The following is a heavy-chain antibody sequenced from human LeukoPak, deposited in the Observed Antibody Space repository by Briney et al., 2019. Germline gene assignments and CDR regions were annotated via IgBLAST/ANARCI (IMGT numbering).Heavy chain of an antibody. D-gene: IGHD6-6*01. CDR3: ARDEQFAYDAFDI. V-gene: IGHV1-46*01. CDR1: GYTFTSYY. Sequence: ASVKVSCKASGYTFTSYYMHWVRQAPGQGLEWMGIINPSGCSTSYAQKFQGRVTMTRDTSTSTVYMELSSLRSEDTAVYYCARDEQFAYDAFDIWGQGTMVTVSS. CDR2: INPSGCST. J-gene: IGHJ3*02.